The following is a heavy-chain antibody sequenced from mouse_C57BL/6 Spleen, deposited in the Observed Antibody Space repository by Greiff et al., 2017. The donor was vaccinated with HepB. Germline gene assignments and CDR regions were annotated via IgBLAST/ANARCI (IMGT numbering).Heavy chain of an antibody. D-gene: IGHD1-1*01. CDR3: ARGGMNYGGWYFDG. CDR1: GYAFTNYL. CDR2: INPGSGGT. Sequence: VQLQQSGAELVRPGTSVKVSCKASGYAFTNYLIEWVKQRPGQGLEWIGVINPGSGGTNYNEKFKGKATLTADKSSSPAYMQLSSLTSEDSAVYFCARGGMNYGGWYFDGWGTGTTVTVSS. J-gene: IGHJ1*03. V-gene: IGHV1-54*01.